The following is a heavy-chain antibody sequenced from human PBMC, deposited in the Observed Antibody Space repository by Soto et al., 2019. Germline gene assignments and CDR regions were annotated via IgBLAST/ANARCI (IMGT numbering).Heavy chain of an antibody. CDR3: ARFDLRITIFGVVIPHGDYYYGMDV. V-gene: IGHV1-8*01. CDR2: MNPNSGNT. CDR1: GYTLTSYD. D-gene: IGHD3-3*01. Sequence: ASVKVSCKASGYTLTSYDINWVRQATGQGLEWMGWMNPNSGNTGYAQKFQGRVTMTRNTSISTAYMELSSLRSEDTAVYYCARFDLRITIFGVVIPHGDYYYGMDVWGQGTTVTVSS. J-gene: IGHJ6*02.